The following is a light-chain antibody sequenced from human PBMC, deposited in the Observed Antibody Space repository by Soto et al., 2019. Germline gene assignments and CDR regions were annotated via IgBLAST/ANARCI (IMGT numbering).Light chain of an antibody. CDR2: GAS. J-gene: IGKJ1*01. V-gene: IGKV3-20*01. CDR3: QQYGSSPQT. CDR1: QSVNSSY. Sequence: EIVLTQSPGTLSLSPGQRATLSCRASQSVNSSYLAWFQQQPGQAPRLLIYGASTRATGIPDRFSGSGAGTDFTLTISILEPEAFAVYYCQQYGSSPQTFGQGTNVEIK.